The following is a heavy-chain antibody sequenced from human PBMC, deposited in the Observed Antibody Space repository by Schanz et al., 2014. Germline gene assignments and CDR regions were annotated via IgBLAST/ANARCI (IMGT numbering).Heavy chain of an antibody. Sequence: QVRLVESGGGVVKPGGSLRLSCAASGFVFGDYYMTWIRQAPGKGLEWVSSISSRSTPDIYYADSVKGRFTISGDSSKYTVYLQMNSLRADDTAVYYCAKGPYYYYYMDVWGNGTTVTVSS. CDR1: GFVFGDYY. J-gene: IGHJ6*03. CDR3: AKGPYYYYYMDV. V-gene: IGHV3-11*04. CDR2: ISSRSTPDI.